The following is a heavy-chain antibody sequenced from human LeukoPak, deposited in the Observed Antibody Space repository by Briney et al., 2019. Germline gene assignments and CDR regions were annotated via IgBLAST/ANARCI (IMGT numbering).Heavy chain of an antibody. V-gene: IGHV3-66*04. J-gene: IGHJ4*02. D-gene: IGHD6-13*01. Sequence: GGSLRHACTVSGFTVSSNSMSWVRQAPWKGLEWVSFIYSDNTHYSDSVKGRFTISRDNSKNTLYLQMNSLRAEDTAVYYCARQSRQHLASDYWGQGTLVTVSS. CDR2: IYSDNT. CDR1: GFTVSSNS. CDR3: ARQSRQHLASDY.